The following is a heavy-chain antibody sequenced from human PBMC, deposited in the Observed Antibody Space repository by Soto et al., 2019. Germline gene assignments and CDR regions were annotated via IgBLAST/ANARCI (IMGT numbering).Heavy chain of an antibody. V-gene: IGHV4-59*08. CDR1: GGSISSYY. CDR3: ARLSGAEKFDP. J-gene: IGHJ5*02. CDR2: IYYSGST. Sequence: PSETLSLTCTVSGGSISSYYWSWIRQPPGKGLEWIGYIYYSGSTNYNPSLKGRVTISVDTSKNQFSLKLSSVTAADTAAYYCARLSGAEKFDPWGQGTLVTVSS. D-gene: IGHD6-19*01.